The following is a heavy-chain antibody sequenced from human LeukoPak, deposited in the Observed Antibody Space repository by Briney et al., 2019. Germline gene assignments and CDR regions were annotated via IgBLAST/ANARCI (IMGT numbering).Heavy chain of an antibody. D-gene: IGHD2-2*02. CDR3: ARDRCSSTSCYKNYYYMDV. Sequence: GGSLRLSCAASGFTFSIYSMNWVRQAPGKGLEWVSYISSDGSAITYADSVKGRFTISRDNAKNSVYLQMSSLRAEDTAVYYCARDRCSSTSCYKNYYYMDVWGKGTTVTVSS. J-gene: IGHJ6*03. CDR1: GFTFSIYS. CDR2: ISSDGSAI. V-gene: IGHV3-48*04.